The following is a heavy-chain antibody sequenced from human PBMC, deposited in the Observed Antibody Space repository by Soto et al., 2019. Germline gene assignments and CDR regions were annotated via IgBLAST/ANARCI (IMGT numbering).Heavy chain of an antibody. CDR1: GYSFTSYW. V-gene: IGHV5-51*01. CDR2: IYPGDSDT. CDR3: ARQWGGYYDSSGYYGFDAFDI. D-gene: IGHD3-22*01. Sequence: GESLKISCKGSGYSFTSYWIGWVRQMPGKGLEWMGIIYPGDSDTRYSPSFQGQVTISADKSISTAYPQWSSLKASDTAMYYCARQWGGYYDSSGYYGFDAFDIWGQGTMVTVSS. J-gene: IGHJ3*02.